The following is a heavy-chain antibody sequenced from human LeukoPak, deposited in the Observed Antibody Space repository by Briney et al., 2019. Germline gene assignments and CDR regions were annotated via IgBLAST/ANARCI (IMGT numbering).Heavy chain of an antibody. J-gene: IGHJ4*02. CDR1: GFTFSSYG. D-gene: IGHD6-6*01. V-gene: IGHV3-30*18. CDR3: AKDIAARTTVDY. CDR2: ISYDGSNK. Sequence: PGGSLRLSCAAPGFTFSSYGMHWVRQAPGKGLEWVAVISYDGSNKYYADSVKGRFTISRDNSKNTLYLQMNSLRAEDTAVYYCAKDIAARTTVDYWGQGTLVTVSS.